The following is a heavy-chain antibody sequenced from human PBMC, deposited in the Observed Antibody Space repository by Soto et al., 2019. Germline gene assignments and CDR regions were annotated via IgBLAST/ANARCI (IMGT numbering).Heavy chain of an antibody. CDR3: ARHSGTGTTFYYYYYMDV. CDR2: INHSGST. CDR1: GGSFSGYY. Sequence: SETLSLTCAVYGGSFSGYYWSWIRQPPGKGLEWIGEINHSGSTNYNPSLKSRVTISVDTSKNQFSLKLSSVTAADTAVYYCARHSGTGTTFYYYYYMDVWGKRTTVTFSS. J-gene: IGHJ6*03. V-gene: IGHV4-34*01. D-gene: IGHD1-1*01.